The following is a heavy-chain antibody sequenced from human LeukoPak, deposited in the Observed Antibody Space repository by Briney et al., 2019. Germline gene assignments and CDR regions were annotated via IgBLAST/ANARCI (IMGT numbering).Heavy chain of an antibody. J-gene: IGHJ2*01. V-gene: IGHV4-59*01. CDR1: GGSISSNY. Sequence: PSETLSLTCTVSGGSISSNYWSWIRQPPGKGLEWIGYIYYSGGTNYNPSLKSRVTISVDTSKNQFSLKLSSVTAADTAVYYCARTKYYYDSSGYVDWYFDLWGRGTLVTVSS. CDR2: IYYSGGT. CDR3: ARTKYYYDSSGYVDWYFDL. D-gene: IGHD3-22*01.